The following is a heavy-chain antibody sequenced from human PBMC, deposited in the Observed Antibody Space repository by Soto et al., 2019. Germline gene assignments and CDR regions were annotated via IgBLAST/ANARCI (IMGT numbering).Heavy chain of an antibody. D-gene: IGHD6-19*01. J-gene: IGHJ6*02. CDR1: GDCISSSF. V-gene: IGHV4-59*01. Sequence: SETLSLTCTVSGDCISSSFWSWIRQPPGKGLEWIGYFHYSGSTNYNPSLKSRVTISVDTSKNQFSLKLTSVTAADTAVYYCARVQEAGTFIYCYGMAVWGQGTTVTVSS. CDR3: ARVQEAGTFIYCYGMAV. CDR2: FHYSGST.